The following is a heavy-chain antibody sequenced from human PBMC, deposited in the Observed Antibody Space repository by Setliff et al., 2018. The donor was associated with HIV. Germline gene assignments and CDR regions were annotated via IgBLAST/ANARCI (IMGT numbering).Heavy chain of an antibody. CDR3: AGRGGYNDWYFDY. CDR1: GGSISSGSYY. Sequence: SESLSLTCTVSGGSISSGSYYWSWIRQPAGKGLEWIGNIYYSGTTNYNPSLESRVTISIDTSESQFSLKLTSVTTADTAMYYCAGRGGYNDWYFDYWGQGALVTVSS. D-gene: IGHD5-12*01. J-gene: IGHJ4*02. V-gene: IGHV4-61*10. CDR2: IYYSGTT.